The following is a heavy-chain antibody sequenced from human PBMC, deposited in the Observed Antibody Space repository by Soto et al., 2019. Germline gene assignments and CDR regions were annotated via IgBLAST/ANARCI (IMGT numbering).Heavy chain of an antibody. J-gene: IGHJ4*02. CDR2: IYSGGYT. V-gene: IGHV3-53*01. CDR1: GFTVSNNY. Sequence: EVQLVESGGGLIQPGGSLRLSCAVSGFTVSNNYMSWVRQAPGKGLEGVSVIYSGGYTAYGDSVKGRFTISRDNSKNTLFLQMNSRGAEGTAVFLRGTPPGGGGYWGQGTLVTVSS. CDR3: GTPPGGGGY. D-gene: IGHD3-16*01.